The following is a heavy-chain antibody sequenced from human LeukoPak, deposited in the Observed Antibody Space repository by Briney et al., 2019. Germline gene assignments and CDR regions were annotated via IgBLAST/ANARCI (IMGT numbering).Heavy chain of an antibody. Sequence: SQTLSLTCAISGDSVSSNSAALNWIRQSPSRGLEWLVRTYYRSKWYNDYAVSVKSRITINPDTSKNQFSLKLSSVTAADTAVYYCARHGDYGGNVAFDYWGQGTLVTVSS. CDR2: TYYRSKWYN. CDR1: GDSVSSNSAA. J-gene: IGHJ4*02. V-gene: IGHV6-1*01. CDR3: ARHGDYGGNVAFDY. D-gene: IGHD4-17*01.